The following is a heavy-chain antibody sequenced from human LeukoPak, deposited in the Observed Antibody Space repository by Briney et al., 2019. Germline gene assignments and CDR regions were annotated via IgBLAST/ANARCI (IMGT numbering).Heavy chain of an antibody. CDR1: GYIFTSYW. Sequence: GESLKISCKGSGYIFTSYWIGWVRQMPGKGLEWMGIIYPGDSDTRYSPSFQGQVTISADKSISTAYLQWSSLKASDTAMYYCARNFGSSGYYYVGAFDIWGQGTMVTVSS. CDR2: IYPGDSDT. J-gene: IGHJ3*02. V-gene: IGHV5-51*01. CDR3: ARNFGSSGYYYVGAFDI. D-gene: IGHD3-22*01.